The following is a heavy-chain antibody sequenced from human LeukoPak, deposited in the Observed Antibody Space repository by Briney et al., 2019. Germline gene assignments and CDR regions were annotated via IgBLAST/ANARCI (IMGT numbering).Heavy chain of an antibody. J-gene: IGHJ4*02. CDR2: IYHSGST. CDR1: GYSISSGYY. Sequence: SETLSLTCTVSGYSISSGYYWGWIRQPPGKGLEWIGSIYHSGSTYYNPSLKSRVTISVDTSKNQFSLKLSSVTAADTAVYYCARVGIAAAPVDYWGQGTLVTVSS. CDR3: ARVGIAAAPVDY. D-gene: IGHD6-13*01. V-gene: IGHV4-38-2*02.